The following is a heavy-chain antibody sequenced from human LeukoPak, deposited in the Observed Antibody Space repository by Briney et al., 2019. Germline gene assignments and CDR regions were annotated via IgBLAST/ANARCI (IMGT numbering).Heavy chain of an antibody. Sequence: PGGSLRLSCAASGFTFSSYGMHWVRQAPGKGLEWVAVIWYDGSNKYYVDSVKGRFTISRDNSKNTLYLQMNSLRAEDTAVYYCARGGYQLRYFDYWGQGTLVTVSS. CDR3: ARGGYQLRYFDY. D-gene: IGHD2-2*01. CDR1: GFTFSSYG. V-gene: IGHV3-33*01. CDR2: IWYDGSNK. J-gene: IGHJ4*02.